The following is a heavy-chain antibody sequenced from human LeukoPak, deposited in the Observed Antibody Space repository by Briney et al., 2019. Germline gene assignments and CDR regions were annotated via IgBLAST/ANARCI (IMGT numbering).Heavy chain of an antibody. CDR3: ARHRASSGYGMDV. V-gene: IGHV4-39*01. J-gene: IGHJ6*02. CDR2: IYYSGST. CDR1: GGSISSSNDY. D-gene: IGHD3-10*01. Sequence: SETLSLTCTVSGGSISSSNDYWGWIRQPPGKGLEWIGSIYYSGSTYYNSSLKSRVTISVDTSKNQFSLKLSSVTAADTAVHYCARHRASSGYGMDVWGQGTTVTVSS.